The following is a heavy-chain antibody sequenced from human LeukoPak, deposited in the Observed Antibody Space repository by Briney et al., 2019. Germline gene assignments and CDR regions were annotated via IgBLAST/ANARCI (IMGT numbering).Heavy chain of an antibody. CDR3: ASVGPDIVLVPALEY. J-gene: IGHJ4*02. D-gene: IGHD2-2*01. CDR1: GYTFTGYY. V-gene: IGHV1-2*02. Sequence: GASVKVSCKASGYTFTGYYMHWVRQAPGQGLEWMGWINPNSGDTSSAQKFQGRVTMTRDTSISTTYMELSRLRSDDTAVYYCASVGPDIVLVPALEYWGQGTLVTVSS. CDR2: INPNSGDT.